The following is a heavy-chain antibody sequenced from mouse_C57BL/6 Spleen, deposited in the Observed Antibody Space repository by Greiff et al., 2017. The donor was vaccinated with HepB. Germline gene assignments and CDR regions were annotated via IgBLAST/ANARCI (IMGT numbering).Heavy chain of an antibody. CDR3: ARSYDYDAGFDY. J-gene: IGHJ2*01. CDR1: GYTFTSYW. D-gene: IGHD2-4*01. CDR2: IYPSDSET. V-gene: IGHV1-61*01. Sequence: VQLQQPGAELVRPGSSVKLSCKASGYTFTSYWMDWVKQRPGQGLEWIGNIYPSDSETHYNQKFKDKATLTVDKSSSTAYMQLSSLTSEDSAVYYCARSYDYDAGFDYWGQGTTLTVSS.